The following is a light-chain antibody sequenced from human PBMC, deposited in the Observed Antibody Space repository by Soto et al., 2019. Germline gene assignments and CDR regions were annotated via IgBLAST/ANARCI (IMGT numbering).Light chain of an antibody. CDR3: QAYDNINAHVV. CDR1: SGSIASNY. Sequence: NFMLTQPHSVSESPGKTVTISCTGSSGSIASNYVQWYQQRPGSAPTTVIYGNNQRPSGVPDRFSASIDSSSNSASLTIFGLKTEDEADYFCQAYDNINAHVVFGGGTQLTVL. CDR2: GNN. J-gene: IGLJ2*01. V-gene: IGLV6-57*02.